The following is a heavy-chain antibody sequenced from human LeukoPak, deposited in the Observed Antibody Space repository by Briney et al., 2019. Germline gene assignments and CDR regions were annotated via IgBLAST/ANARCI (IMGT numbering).Heavy chain of an antibody. V-gene: IGHV3-20*04. CDR2: INWNGGST. D-gene: IGHD3-22*01. CDR1: GFTFDDYG. Sequence: GGSLRLSCAASGFTFDDYGMSWVRQAPGKGLEWVSGINWNGGSTGYADSVKGRFTISRDNAKNSLYLQMNSLRAEDTALYYRARAPRITMIVVVTGHAFDIWGQGTMVTVSS. J-gene: IGHJ3*02. CDR3: ARAPRITMIVVVTGHAFDI.